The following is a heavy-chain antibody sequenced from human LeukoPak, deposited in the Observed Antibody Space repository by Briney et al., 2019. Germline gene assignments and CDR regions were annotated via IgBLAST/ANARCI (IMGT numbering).Heavy chain of an antibody. CDR2: INHSGST. V-gene: IGHV4-34*01. CDR3: ARVAQLRFLEWSQYYFDY. Sequence: SETLSLTCAVYGGSFSGYYWSWIRQPPGKGLEWIGEINHSGSTNYNPSLKSRVTISVDKSKNQFSLKLSSVTAADTAVYYCARVAQLRFLEWSQYYFDYWGQGTLVTVSS. J-gene: IGHJ4*02. CDR1: GGSFSGYY. D-gene: IGHD3-3*01.